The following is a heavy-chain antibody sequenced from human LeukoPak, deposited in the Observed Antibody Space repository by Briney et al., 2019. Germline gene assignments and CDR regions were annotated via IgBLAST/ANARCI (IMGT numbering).Heavy chain of an antibody. CDR2: ISRTGATT. CDR3: ARVGDWNDLVY. V-gene: IGHV4-59*01. CDR1: GGSISPYY. J-gene: IGHJ4*02. Sequence: SETLSLTCTASGGSISPYYWSWIRQPPGKGLEWIGYISRTGATTNYNPSLKSRVTISVDRSKNQFSLKLSSVTAADTAVYYCARVGDWNDLVYWGQGTLVTVSS. D-gene: IGHD1-1*01.